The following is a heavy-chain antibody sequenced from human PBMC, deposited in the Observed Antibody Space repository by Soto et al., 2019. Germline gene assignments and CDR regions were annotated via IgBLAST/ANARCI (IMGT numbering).Heavy chain of an antibody. V-gene: IGHV3-23*01. CDR2: ISGSGGST. D-gene: IGHD6-6*01. CDR1: GFTFSSYA. CDR3: AKGLYSSSNYSYYMDV. Sequence: EVQLLESGGGLVQPGGSLRLSCAASGFTFSSYAMSWVRQAPGKGLEWVSAISGSGGSTYYADSVKGRFTISRDNSKNPLYLQMNSLRAEDTAVYYCAKGLYSSSNYSYYMDVWGKGTTVTVSS. J-gene: IGHJ6*03.